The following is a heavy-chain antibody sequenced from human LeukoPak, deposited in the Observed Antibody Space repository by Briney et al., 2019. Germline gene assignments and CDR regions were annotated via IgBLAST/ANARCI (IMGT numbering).Heavy chain of an antibody. V-gene: IGHV4-34*01. CDR3: ARGLQIPKQSLGY. CDR1: GGSFSGYY. CDR2: INHSGST. J-gene: IGHJ4*02. Sequence: PSETLSLTCAVYGGSFSGYYWSWIRQPPGKGLEWIGEINHSGSTNYNPSLKSRVTISVDMSKNQFSLKLNSVTAADTAVYYCARGLQIPKQSLGYWGQGTLVTVSS. D-gene: IGHD6-19*01.